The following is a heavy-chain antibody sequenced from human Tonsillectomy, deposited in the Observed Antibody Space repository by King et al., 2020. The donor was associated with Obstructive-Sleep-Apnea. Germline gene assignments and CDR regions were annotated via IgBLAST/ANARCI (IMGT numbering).Heavy chain of an antibody. V-gene: IGHV4-30-4*01. CDR3: ASRPTSDCGGDCYKY. CDR2: IFYSGSS. J-gene: IGHJ4*02. Sequence: QLQESGPGLVKPSQTLSLTCTVSGGSISSGNYYWSWIRQPPGKGLEWIGYIFYSGSSYYNPSLKSRVILSVDTSKNQFSLKLSSVTAADTAVYYCASRPTSDCGGDCYKYWGQGTLVTVSS. D-gene: IGHD2-21*02. CDR1: GGSISSGNYY.